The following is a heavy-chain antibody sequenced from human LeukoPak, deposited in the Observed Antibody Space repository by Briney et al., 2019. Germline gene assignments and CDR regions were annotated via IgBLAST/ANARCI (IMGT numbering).Heavy chain of an antibody. D-gene: IGHD2-2*02. J-gene: IGHJ4*02. CDR2: IIPIFGTA. CDR3: ARGQRYGYCSSTSCYTFDY. Sequence: SVKLSCEASGGTFTSYAISSVRQAPGQGVEWMGGIIPIFGTANYAQKFQGRVTITTDESASTAYMELSSLRSEDTAVYYCARGQRYGYCSSTSCYTFDYWGQGTLVTVSS. CDR1: GGTFTSYA. V-gene: IGHV1-69*05.